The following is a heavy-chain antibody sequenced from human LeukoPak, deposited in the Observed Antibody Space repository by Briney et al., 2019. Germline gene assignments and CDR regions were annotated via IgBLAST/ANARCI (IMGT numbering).Heavy chain of an antibody. CDR1: GFTISSYA. CDR2: ISGSGGST. J-gene: IGHJ5*02. CDR3: AKPHYDYVWGRHPVGFDP. Sequence: GGSLRLSCAASGFTISSYAMSWVRQAPGKGLEWVSAISGSGGSTYYADSVKGRFTISRDNSKNTLYLQMNSLRAEDTAVYYCAKPHYDYVWGRHPVGFDPWGQGTLVTVSS. V-gene: IGHV3-23*01. D-gene: IGHD3-16*01.